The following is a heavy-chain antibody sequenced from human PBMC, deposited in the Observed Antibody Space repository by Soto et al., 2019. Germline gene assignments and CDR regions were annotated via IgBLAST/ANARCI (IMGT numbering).Heavy chain of an antibody. D-gene: IGHD6-13*01. CDR3: AREGGIGAAGTEY. CDR1: GFTFSSYE. Sequence: EVQLVESGGGLVQPGGSLRLSCAASGFTFSSYEMNWVRQAPGKGLEWVSYISSSGSTIYYADSVKGRFTISRDNAKNSLYLQMNSLRAEDTAVYYCAREGGIGAAGTEYWGQGTLVTVSS. V-gene: IGHV3-48*03. CDR2: ISSSGSTI. J-gene: IGHJ4*02.